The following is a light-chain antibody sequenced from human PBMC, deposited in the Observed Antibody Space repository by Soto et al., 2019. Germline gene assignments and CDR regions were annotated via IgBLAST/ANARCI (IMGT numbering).Light chain of an antibody. CDR1: QSVISSY. V-gene: IGKV3-20*01. Sequence: TVLTQSPGTLSLSPGERATLSCRASQSVISSYLAWYQQKPGQAPRLLIYGASSRATGIPDRFTGSGSGTDFTLTISRLEPEDFAVYYCQHYDSSSPSWTFGQGTKVEIK. CDR3: QHYDSSSPSWT. J-gene: IGKJ1*01. CDR2: GAS.